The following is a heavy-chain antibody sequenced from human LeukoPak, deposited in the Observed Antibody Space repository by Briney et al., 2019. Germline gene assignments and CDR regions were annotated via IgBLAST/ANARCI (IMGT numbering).Heavy chain of an antibody. D-gene: IGHD2-21*02. Sequence: PGGSLRPSCAASGFTFSSYAMSWVRQAPGKGLEWVSAISGSGGSTYYADSVKGRFTISRDNSKNTLYLQMNSLKTEDTSVYYCTTGNTYCGGGCYLEKIDYWGQGTLVTVSS. CDR2: ISGSGGST. V-gene: IGHV3-23*01. J-gene: IGHJ4*02. CDR3: TTGNTYCGGGCYLEKIDY. CDR1: GFTFSSYA.